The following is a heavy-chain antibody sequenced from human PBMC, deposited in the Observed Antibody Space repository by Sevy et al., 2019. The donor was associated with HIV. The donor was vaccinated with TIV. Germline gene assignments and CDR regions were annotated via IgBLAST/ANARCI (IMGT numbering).Heavy chain of an antibody. Sequence: GGSLRLSCAASGFTFDSYAMSWVRQAPGRGLEWVSTINRSGGSTYYADSVKGRFTIPRDNSRNTLYLQMHSLRAEDTAVYYCAKDPRIYFYDSSGYYSDCWGQGTLVTVSS. J-gene: IGHJ4*02. CDR3: AKDPRIYFYDSSGYYSDC. CDR1: GFTFDSYA. CDR2: INRSGGST. D-gene: IGHD3-22*01. V-gene: IGHV3-23*01.